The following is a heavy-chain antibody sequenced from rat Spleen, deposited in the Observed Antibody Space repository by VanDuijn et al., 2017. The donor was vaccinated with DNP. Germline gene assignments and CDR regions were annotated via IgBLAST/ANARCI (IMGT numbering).Heavy chain of an antibody. Sequence: EVQLVESGGGLVQPGTSLKLSCATSGFTFSTAWMYWYRQFPERRLEWVARIKAKSNDYATDYTESVKGRFTISRDDSKSSVYLQMDNLREEDTAIYYCVWEINWAYAMDAWGQGTSVTVSS. CDR1: GFTFSTAW. D-gene: IGHD5-1*01. CDR2: IKAKSNDYAT. CDR3: VWEINWAYAMDA. J-gene: IGHJ4*01. V-gene: IGHV6-6*01.